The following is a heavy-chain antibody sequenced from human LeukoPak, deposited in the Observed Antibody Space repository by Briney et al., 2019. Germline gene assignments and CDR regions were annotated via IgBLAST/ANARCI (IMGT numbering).Heavy chain of an antibody. CDR1: GFTFSSYS. D-gene: IGHD3-22*01. V-gene: IGHV3-21*01. J-gene: IGHJ4*02. CDR2: ISSSSSYI. CDR3: ARAVWDSSGHLFDY. Sequence: GGSLRLSCAASGFTFSSYSMNWVRQAPGKGLEWVSSISSSSSYIYYADSVKGRFTISRDNAKNSLYLQMNSLRAEDTAVYYCARAVWDSSGHLFDYWGQGTLVTVSS.